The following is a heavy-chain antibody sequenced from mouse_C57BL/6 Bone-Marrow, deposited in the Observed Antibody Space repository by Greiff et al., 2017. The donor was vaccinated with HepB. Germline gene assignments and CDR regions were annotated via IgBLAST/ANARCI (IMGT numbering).Heavy chain of an antibody. CDR2: ISDGGSYT. Sequence: DVMLVESGGGLVKPGGSLKLSCAASGFTFSSYAMSWVRQTPEKRLEWVATISDGGSYTYYPDNVKGRFTISRDNAKNNLYLQMSHLKSEDTAMYYCAREGAQATSYDFDYWGQGTTLTVSS. CDR1: GFTFSSYA. D-gene: IGHD3-2*02. CDR3: AREGAQATSYDFDY. V-gene: IGHV5-4*01. J-gene: IGHJ2*01.